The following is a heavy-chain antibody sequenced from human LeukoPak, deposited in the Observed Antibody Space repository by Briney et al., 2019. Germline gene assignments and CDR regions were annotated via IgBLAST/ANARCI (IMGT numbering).Heavy chain of an antibody. Sequence: ASVKVSCKTSGYTFTSCYMHWVRQAPGQGLEWMGVINPSAGSTRYAQKFQGRVTMTTDTSTSTVYMELSSLRSEDTAVYYCARGGCGDSAAPFDDWGQGTLVPVSS. CDR1: GYTFTSCY. D-gene: IGHD2-21*02. J-gene: IGHJ4*02. V-gene: IGHV1-46*01. CDR2: INPSAGST. CDR3: ARGGCGDSAAPFDD.